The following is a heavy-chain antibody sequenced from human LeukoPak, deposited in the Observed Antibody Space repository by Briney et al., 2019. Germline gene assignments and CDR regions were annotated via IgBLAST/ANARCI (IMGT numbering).Heavy chain of an antibody. Sequence: PGGSLRLSCAASGFTFNSHWMHWVRQAPGQGLEWMGIINPSGGSTSYAQKFQGRVTMTRDTSTSTVYMELSSLRSEDTAVYYCARDYYDSSGYYRGDYWGQGTLVTVSS. J-gene: IGHJ4*02. CDR1: GFTFNSHW. CDR3: ARDYYDSSGYYRGDY. D-gene: IGHD3-22*01. CDR2: INPSGGST. V-gene: IGHV1-46*02.